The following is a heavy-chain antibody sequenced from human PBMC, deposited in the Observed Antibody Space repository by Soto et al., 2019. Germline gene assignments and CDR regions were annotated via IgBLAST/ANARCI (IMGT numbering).Heavy chain of an antibody. CDR1: GIDFRRYW. J-gene: IGHJ4*02. CDR3: VLEEQYLANFDY. Sequence: EVQLVESGGGLVQPGGSLRLSCAASGIDFRRYWMHWVRQAPGKGLVLVARINSDTSNTEYADSVRGRFTISSDNAKNTLYLQMNSLRSDDTSVYYCVLEEQYLANFDYWGQGTLVTVSS. D-gene: IGHD6-13*01. CDR2: INSDTSNT. V-gene: IGHV3-74*01.